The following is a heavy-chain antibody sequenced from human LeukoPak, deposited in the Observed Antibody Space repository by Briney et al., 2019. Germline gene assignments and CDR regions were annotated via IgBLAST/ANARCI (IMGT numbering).Heavy chain of an antibody. CDR1: GGSITNYY. CDR3: AREYGTGYYYVPYDF. V-gene: IGHV4-59*01. D-gene: IGHD3-22*01. Sequence: KSSETLSLTCTVAGGSITNYYWNWIRQPPGKGLEWLGYIYYSGSTNYNPSLKNRVTISVDTSKNQFSLKLSSVTAADTAVYYCAREYGTGYYYVPYDFWGQGTLVSVSS. CDR2: IYYSGST. J-gene: IGHJ4*02.